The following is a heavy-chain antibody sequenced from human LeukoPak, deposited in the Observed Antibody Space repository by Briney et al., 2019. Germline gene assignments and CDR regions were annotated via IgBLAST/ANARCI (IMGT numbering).Heavy chain of an antibody. CDR2: IKQDGSEK. CDR3: ARDGSIGAADYYFDY. V-gene: IGHV3-7*01. J-gene: IGHJ4*02. Sequence: GGSLRLSCAASGFTFSSYWMSWVRQAPGKGLELVANIKQDGSEKYYVDSVKGRFTISRDNAKNSLYLQMNSLRAEDTAVYYCARDGSIGAADYYFDYWGQGTLVTVSS. D-gene: IGHD6-13*01. CDR1: GFTFSSYW.